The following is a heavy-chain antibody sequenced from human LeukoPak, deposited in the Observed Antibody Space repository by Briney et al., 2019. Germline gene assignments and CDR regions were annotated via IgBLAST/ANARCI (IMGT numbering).Heavy chain of an antibody. CDR1: GGAISSYY. CDR3: ARHAYRSSWYVDY. CDR2: IYYSGST. V-gene: IGHV4-59*08. D-gene: IGHD6-13*01. J-gene: IGHJ4*02. Sequence: SETLSLTCTVSGGAISSYYWSWIRQPPGKGLEWIGYIYYSGSTNYNPSLRSRFTISVDTSKNQFSLKLSSVTAADTAVYYCARHAYRSSWYVDYWGQGTLVTVSS.